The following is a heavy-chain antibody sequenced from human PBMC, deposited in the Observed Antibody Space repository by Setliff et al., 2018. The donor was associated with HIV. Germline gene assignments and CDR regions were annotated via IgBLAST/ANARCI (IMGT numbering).Heavy chain of an antibody. D-gene: IGHD3-10*01. V-gene: IGHV1-24*01. CDR3: ARDLGSGRRWFDP. CDR1: GFTLNELS. J-gene: IGHJ5*02. CDR2: FDPEAGEI. Sequence: GASVKVSCKISGFTLNELSIQWVRQAPAKGLEWMGGFDPEAGEIIYAQKFQGRVTMTEDTSTDTAYMELSSLRSEDTAVYYCARDLGSGRRWFDPWGQGTMVTVSS.